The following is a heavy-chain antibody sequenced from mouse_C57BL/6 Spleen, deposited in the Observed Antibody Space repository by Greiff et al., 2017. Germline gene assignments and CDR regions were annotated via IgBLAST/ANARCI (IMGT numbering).Heavy chain of an antibody. V-gene: IGHV1-64*01. J-gene: IGHJ4*01. D-gene: IGHD1-1*01. CDR1: GYTFTSYW. CDR3: ARIRYGSSYYYAMDD. Sequence: QVQLQQPGAELVKPGASVKLSCKASGYTFTSYWMHWVKQRPGQGLEWIGMIHPNSGSTNYNEKLKSKATLTVDKSYSTDYMQLSSLPSEDSAVYYCARIRYGSSYYYAMDDGGQGTSGTVSS. CDR2: IHPNSGST.